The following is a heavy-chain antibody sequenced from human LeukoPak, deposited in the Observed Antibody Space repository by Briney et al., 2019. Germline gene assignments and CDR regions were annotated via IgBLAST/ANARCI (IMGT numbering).Heavy chain of an antibody. J-gene: IGHJ4*02. CDR1: GFTFCVYG. CDR2: IRRKGHGGTK. D-gene: IGHD3-22*01. Sequence: GGSLRLSCTASGFTFCVYGMSGLREATGRGREGIGFIRRKGHGGTKEYAASVKGRFTISRDDSKSIAYLQLNSLKTEDTAVYYCTLTMIVVARSHFDYWGQGTLVTVSS. CDR3: TLTMIVVARSHFDY. V-gene: IGHV3-49*03.